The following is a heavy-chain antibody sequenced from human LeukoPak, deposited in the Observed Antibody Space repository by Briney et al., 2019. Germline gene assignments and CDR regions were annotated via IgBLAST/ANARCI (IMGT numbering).Heavy chain of an antibody. CDR1: GYTFTSYG. J-gene: IGHJ4*02. Sequence: GASVKVSCKASGYTFTSYGISWVRQAPGQGLEWMGWISAYNGNTNYAQKLQGRVTMTTDTSTSTAYMELRSLRSDDTAVYYCARVGNRYGYYYGSGSYFYWGQGTLVTVSS. CDR3: ARVGNRYGYYYGSGSYFY. CDR2: ISAYNGNT. V-gene: IGHV1-18*01. D-gene: IGHD3-10*01.